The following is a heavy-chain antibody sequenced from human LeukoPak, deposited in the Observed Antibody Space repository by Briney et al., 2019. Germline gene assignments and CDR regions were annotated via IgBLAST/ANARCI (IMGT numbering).Heavy chain of an antibody. Sequence: GASVKVSCKASGYTFTGYYIHWVRQAPGQGLEWMGWINPKSGGANYAQKFQGGVTMTRDTSISTAYMELSRLRSVDTAVYYCAREDFRSSGNCFDPWGQGTLVTVSS. CDR3: AREDFRSSGNCFDP. CDR1: GYTFTGYY. D-gene: IGHD6-13*01. J-gene: IGHJ5*02. CDR2: INPKSGGA. V-gene: IGHV1-2*02.